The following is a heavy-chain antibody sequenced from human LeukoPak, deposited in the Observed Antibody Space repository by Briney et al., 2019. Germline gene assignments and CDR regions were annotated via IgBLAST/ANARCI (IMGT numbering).Heavy chain of an antibody. J-gene: IGHJ5*02. CDR1: GFTFSSYA. V-gene: IGHV3-30-3*01. Sequence: GGSLRLSCAASGFTFSSYAMHWVRQAPGKGLEWVAVISYDGSNKYYADSVKGRFTISRDNSKNTLYLQMNSLRAEDTAVYYCARDPYYDSSGYYSNWFDPWAREPWSPSPQ. D-gene: IGHD3-22*01. CDR2: ISYDGSNK. CDR3: ARDPYYDSSGYYSNWFDP.